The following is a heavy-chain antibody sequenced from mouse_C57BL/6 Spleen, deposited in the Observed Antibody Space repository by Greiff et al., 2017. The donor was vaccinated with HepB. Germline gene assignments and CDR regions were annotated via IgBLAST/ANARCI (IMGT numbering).Heavy chain of an antibody. Sequence: VQLQQSGPELVKPGASVKISCKASGYAFSSSWMNWVKQRPGKGLEWIGRIYPGDGDTNYNGKFKGKATLTADKSSSTAYMQLSSLTSEDSAVYFCERDYYGSWYFDVWGTGTTVTVSS. V-gene: IGHV1-82*01. J-gene: IGHJ1*03. CDR1: GYAFSSSW. CDR3: ERDYYGSWYFDV. D-gene: IGHD1-1*01. CDR2: IYPGDGDT.